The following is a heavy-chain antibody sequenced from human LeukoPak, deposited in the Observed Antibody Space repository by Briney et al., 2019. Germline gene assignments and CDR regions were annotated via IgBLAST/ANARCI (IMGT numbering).Heavy chain of an antibody. CDR2: IESKTDGGTT. Sequence: GGSLRLSCAAPGYTFSNAWMSWVRQTPGKGLEWVGRIESKTDGGTTDYAAPVKGRFTISRDDSTNPLYLQMNSLKSEDTAVYYCTTYGSGRKFDYWGQGILVTVSS. J-gene: IGHJ4*02. CDR3: TTYGSGRKFDY. D-gene: IGHD3-10*01. CDR1: GYTFSNAW. V-gene: IGHV3-15*04.